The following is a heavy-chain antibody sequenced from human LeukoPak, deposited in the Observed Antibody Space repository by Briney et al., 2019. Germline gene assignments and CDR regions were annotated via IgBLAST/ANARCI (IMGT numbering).Heavy chain of an antibody. D-gene: IGHD2-2*01. V-gene: IGHV1-8*03. CDR1: GDTFTSYD. J-gene: IGHJ6*03. Sequence: ASVKVSCKASGDTFTSYDINWVRQATGQGLEWMGWMNPNSGNTGYAQKFQGRVTITRNTSISTAYMELSSLRSEDTAVYYCARGGYCSSTSCPYYYYYYMDVWGRGTTVTVSS. CDR2: MNPNSGNT. CDR3: ARGGYCSSTSCPYYYYYYMDV.